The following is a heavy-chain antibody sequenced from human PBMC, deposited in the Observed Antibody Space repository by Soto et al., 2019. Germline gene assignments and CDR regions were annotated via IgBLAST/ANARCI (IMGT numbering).Heavy chain of an antibody. CDR2: IHSSGTT. CDR3: ARDRIIGTSYSDY. D-gene: IGHD1-7*01. V-gene: IGHV4-61*02. CDR1: GGSISGSYYY. Sequence: PSETLSLTCAVSGGSISGSYYYWSWIRQPAGKGLEWIGRIHSSGTTNYNPSLKSRVTMSVDTSKNQFSLKLTSVTAADTAVYYCARDRIIGTSYSDYWGQGILVTVSS. J-gene: IGHJ4*02.